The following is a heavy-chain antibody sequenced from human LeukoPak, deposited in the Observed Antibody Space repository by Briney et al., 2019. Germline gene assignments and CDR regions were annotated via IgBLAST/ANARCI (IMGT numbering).Heavy chain of an antibody. CDR3: ARDGIAAAGGPNMDV. D-gene: IGHD6-13*01. Sequence: GASVKVSCKASGYTFTGYYMHWVRQAPGQGLEWMGWINPNSGGTNYAQKFQGWVTMTRDTSISTAYMELSSLRSEDTAVYYCARDGIAAAGGPNMDVWGKGTTVTVSS. J-gene: IGHJ6*03. V-gene: IGHV1-2*04. CDR1: GYTFTGYY. CDR2: INPNSGGT.